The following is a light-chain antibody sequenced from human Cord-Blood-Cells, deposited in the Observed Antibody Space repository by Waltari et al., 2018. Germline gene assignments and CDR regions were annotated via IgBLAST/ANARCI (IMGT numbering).Light chain of an antibody. V-gene: IGLV2-14*01. CDR2: DVS. CDR3: SSYTSSSTNWV. Sequence: QSALTQPASVSGSPGQSITISCTGTSSDVGGYNYVSWYQQHPGKAPKLMIYDVSNRPSGVSSRFSGSKSGNTASLTISVLQAEDEADYYCSSYTSSSTNWVFGGGTQLTVL. CDR1: SSDVGGYNY. J-gene: IGLJ3*02.